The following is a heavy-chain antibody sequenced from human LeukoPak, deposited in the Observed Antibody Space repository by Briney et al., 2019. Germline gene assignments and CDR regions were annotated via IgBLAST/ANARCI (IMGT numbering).Heavy chain of an antibody. CDR3: ARDLVDCSGGSCPTQGSYGMDV. CDR2: ISRGGNTL. CDR1: GFTFRDYY. D-gene: IGHD2-15*01. Sequence: GGSLRLSCAASGFTFRDYYMTWIRQAPGKGLEWISYISRGGNTLYYADSVEGRFTISRDNAKNSLYLQMNSLRAEDTAVYYCARDLVDCSGGSCPTQGSYGMDVWGQGTTVTVSS. V-gene: IGHV3-11*04. J-gene: IGHJ6*02.